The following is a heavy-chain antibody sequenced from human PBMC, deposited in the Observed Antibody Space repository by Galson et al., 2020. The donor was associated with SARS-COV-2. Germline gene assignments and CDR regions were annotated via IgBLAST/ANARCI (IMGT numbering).Heavy chain of an antibody. Sequence: GVSLKISCAASGFTFSDCAMHWVRQAPGKGLEWVAVIWYNGRNKYYADSVKGRFTISRDNSKNTLYLQMNSLRAEDTAVYYCAREGGSGMVAAPMDYWGQRTLVTVSS. CDR2: IWYNGRNK. D-gene: IGHD6-6*01. V-gene: IGHV3-33*01. CDR3: AREGGSGMVAAPMDY. CDR1: GFTFSDCA. J-gene: IGHJ4*02.